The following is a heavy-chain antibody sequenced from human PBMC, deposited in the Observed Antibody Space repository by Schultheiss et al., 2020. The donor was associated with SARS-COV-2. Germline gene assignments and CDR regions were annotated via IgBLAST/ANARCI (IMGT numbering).Heavy chain of an antibody. J-gene: IGHJ6*02. Sequence: GGSLRLSCAASGFTVSSNYMSWVRQAPGKGLEWVSSISSDGSTYYADSVRGRFTLSRDNSNNAVFLQMNSLRAEDTAVYYCARDDSRSTSSLYYYYYGMDVWGQGTTVTVSS. V-gene: IGHV3-66*01. CDR2: ISSDGST. CDR3: ARDDSRSTSSLYYYYYGMDV. CDR1: GFTVSSNY. D-gene: IGHD2-2*01.